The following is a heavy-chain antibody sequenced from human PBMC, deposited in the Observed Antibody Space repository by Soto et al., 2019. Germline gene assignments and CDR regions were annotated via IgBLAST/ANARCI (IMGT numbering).Heavy chain of an antibody. CDR2: IWFDGSKK. CDR1: GFKFRNYA. D-gene: IGHD3-22*01. CDR3: ARAHTMMILDRFDP. Sequence: GGSLRLSCAASGFKFRNYAIHWVRQAPGKGLEWLAVIWFDGSKKYYTDSVKGRFTISRDNSKNTVYLDMNSLTADDSGVFYCARAHTMMILDRFDPWGHGTLVTVSS. V-gene: IGHV3-33*01. J-gene: IGHJ5*02.